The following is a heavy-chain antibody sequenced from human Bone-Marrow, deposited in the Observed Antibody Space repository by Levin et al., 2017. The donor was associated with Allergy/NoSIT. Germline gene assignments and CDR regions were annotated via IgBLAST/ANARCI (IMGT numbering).Heavy chain of an antibody. Sequence: SQTLSLTCAVSGGAFSGYYWTWIRQSPGKGLEWIGEINHSGTTTYNPSLKSRVTLSVDKSNTPFSLKLTSVTAADTAVYDWASRFCSSTSCDFDYWGQGTLVTVSP. CDR1: GGAFSGYY. CDR2: INHSGTT. J-gene: IGHJ4*02. CDR3: ASRFCSSTSCDFDY. V-gene: IGHV4-34*01. D-gene: IGHD2-2*01.